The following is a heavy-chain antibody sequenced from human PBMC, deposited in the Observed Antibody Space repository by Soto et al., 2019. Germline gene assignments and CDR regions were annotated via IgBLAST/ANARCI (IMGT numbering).Heavy chain of an antibody. CDR2: IFYSGST. V-gene: IGHV4-31*03. Sequence: PSETQSLTCTVSGGSINSGGYYWSWIRQHPGKGLEWIGYIFYSGSTYYNPSLKSRVTISVDMSKNQFSLKLSSVTAADTAVYYCARVGGSGSPFDNWGQGTLVTVSS. J-gene: IGHJ4*02. CDR3: ARVGGSGSPFDN. D-gene: IGHD3-10*01. CDR1: GGSINSGGYY.